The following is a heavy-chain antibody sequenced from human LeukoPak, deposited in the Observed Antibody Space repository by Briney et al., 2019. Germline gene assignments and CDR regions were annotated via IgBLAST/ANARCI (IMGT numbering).Heavy chain of an antibody. CDR2: IYYSGST. CDR3: ARHDIMITFGGVIPTDAFDI. J-gene: IGHJ3*02. D-gene: IGHD3-16*02. V-gene: IGHV4-59*08. Sequence: PSETLSLTCTVSGGSISSYYWSWIRQPPGKGLEWIGYIYYSGSTNYNPSLKSRVTISVDTSKNQFSLKLSSVTAADTAVYYCARHDIMITFGGVIPTDAFDIWGQGTMVTVSS. CDR1: GGSISSYY.